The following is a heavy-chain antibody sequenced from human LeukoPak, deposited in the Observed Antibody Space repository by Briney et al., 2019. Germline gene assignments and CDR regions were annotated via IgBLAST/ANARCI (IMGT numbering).Heavy chain of an antibody. J-gene: IGHJ4*02. V-gene: IGHV1-18*01. CDR1: GYTFTSSG. CDR2: ISAYNGKR. CDR3: ARDYSAASNFWSGYRRPYFDY. Sequence: ASVKVSCKASGYTFTSSGISWGRQAPGQGREWMGWISAYNGKRNYAQKLQGRVTMTADTSTSTAYMELRSLRSDDTAVYYCARDYSAASNFWSGYRRPYFDYWGQGTLVTVSS. D-gene: IGHD3-3*01.